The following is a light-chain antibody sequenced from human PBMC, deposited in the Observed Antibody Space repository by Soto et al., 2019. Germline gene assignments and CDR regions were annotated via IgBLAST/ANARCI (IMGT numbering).Light chain of an antibody. V-gene: IGKV3-20*01. Sequence: EIVLPQSPGTLSLSPGERATLSCRASQSVSSSFLAWYQQKPGQAPRLPIYGASSRATGIPDRFSGSGSGTDFTLTISRLEPEDFAVYYCQQYGSSPYTFGQGTKLEIK. CDR1: QSVSSSF. CDR3: QQYGSSPYT. J-gene: IGKJ2*01. CDR2: GAS.